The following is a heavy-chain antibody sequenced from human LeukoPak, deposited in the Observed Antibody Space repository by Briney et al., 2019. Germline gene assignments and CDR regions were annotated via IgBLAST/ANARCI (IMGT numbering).Heavy chain of an antibody. CDR3: ARAGAAMVSYYYMDV. CDR2: INWNGGST. Sequence: GGSLRLSCAASGFTFSSYAMSWVRQAPGKGLEWVSGINWNGGSTGYADSVKGRFTISRDNAKNSLYLQMNSLRAEDTALYYCARAGAAMVSYYYMDVWGKGTTVTVSS. J-gene: IGHJ6*03. V-gene: IGHV3-20*04. D-gene: IGHD5-18*01. CDR1: GFTFSSYA.